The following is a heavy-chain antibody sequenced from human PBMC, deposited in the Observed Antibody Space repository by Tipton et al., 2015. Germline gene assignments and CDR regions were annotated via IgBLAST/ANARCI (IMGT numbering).Heavy chain of an antibody. Sequence: SLRLSCAASGFTFGDFAMHWVRQASGKGLEWVSLISWDGSSIYYADSVKGRFTISRDNSKNSLYLQMKSLRTEDTALYYCTKGDQLGFEYWGQGTLVTVSS. CDR3: TKGDQLGFEY. V-gene: IGHV3-43*01. D-gene: IGHD2-2*01. CDR2: ISWDGSSI. CDR1: GFTFGDFA. J-gene: IGHJ4*02.